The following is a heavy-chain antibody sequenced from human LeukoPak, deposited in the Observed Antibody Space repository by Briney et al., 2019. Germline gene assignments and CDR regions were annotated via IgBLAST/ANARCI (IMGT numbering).Heavy chain of an antibody. V-gene: IGHV3-7*01. CDR1: GFTFSSYW. CDR3: ARDWSLYDSSGPAFEY. CDR2: IKQDGSEK. Sequence: PGGSLRLSCAASGFTFSSYWMSWVRQAPGKGLEWVANIKQDGSEKYYVDSVKGRFTISRDNAKNSLYLQMNSLRAEDTAVYYCARDWSLYDSSGPAFEYWGQGTLVTVSS. D-gene: IGHD3-22*01. J-gene: IGHJ4*02.